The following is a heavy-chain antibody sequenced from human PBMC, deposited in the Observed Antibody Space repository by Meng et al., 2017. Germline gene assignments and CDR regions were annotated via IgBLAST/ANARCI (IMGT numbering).Heavy chain of an antibody. Sequence: QVQLPGSGPGLVKPSETLSLPCTGSGGSVSSYYWSWIRQPPGKGLEWIGYIYYSGSTNYNPSLKSRVTISVDTSKNQFSLKLSSVTAADTAVYYCARGYDFWSGQYYFDYWGQGTLVTVSS. V-gene: IGHV4-59*02. CDR3: ARGYDFWSGQYYFDY. CDR2: IYYSGST. CDR1: GGSVSSYY. D-gene: IGHD3-3*01. J-gene: IGHJ4*02.